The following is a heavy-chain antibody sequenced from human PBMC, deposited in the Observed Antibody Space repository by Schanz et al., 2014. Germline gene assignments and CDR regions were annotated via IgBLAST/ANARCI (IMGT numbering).Heavy chain of an antibody. Sequence: QVQLVQSGAEVKKPGASVKVSCEASGYTFTSYYIHWFRQAPGQGLEWMGLINPSGGNTNYAQKCRGRVTMTRDTSTSTVYMELSSLRSEDTAVYFCARGPSTGAFDIWGQGTMVTVSS. CDR2: INPSGGNT. V-gene: IGHV1-46*03. CDR1: GYTFTSYY. J-gene: IGHJ3*02. CDR3: ARGPSTGAFDI.